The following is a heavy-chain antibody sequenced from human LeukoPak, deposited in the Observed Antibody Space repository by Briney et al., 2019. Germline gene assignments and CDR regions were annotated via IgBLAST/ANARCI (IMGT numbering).Heavy chain of an antibody. CDR2: INPNSGGT. Sequence: ASVKVSCKASGYTFTSYGISWVRQAPGQGLEWMGWINPNSGGTNYAQKFQGRVTMTRNTSISTAYMELSSLRSEDTAVYYCARGLGYSGPISDYWGQGTLVTVSS. CDR1: GYTFTSYG. CDR3: ARGLGYSGPISDY. V-gene: IGHV1-8*02. J-gene: IGHJ4*02. D-gene: IGHD5-12*01.